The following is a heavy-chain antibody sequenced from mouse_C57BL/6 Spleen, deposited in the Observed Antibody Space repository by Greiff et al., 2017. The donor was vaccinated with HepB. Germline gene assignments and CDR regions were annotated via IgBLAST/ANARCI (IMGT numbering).Heavy chain of an antibody. CDR3: TRQWFAY. CDR2: IDPETGGT. J-gene: IGHJ3*01. CDR1: GYTFTDYE. V-gene: IGHV1-15*01. Sequence: QVHVKQSGAELVRPGASVTLSCKASGYTFTDYEMHWVKQTPVHGLEWIGAIDPETGGTAYNQKFKGKAILTADKSSSTAYMELRSLTSEDSAVYYCTRQWFAYWGQGTLVTVSA.